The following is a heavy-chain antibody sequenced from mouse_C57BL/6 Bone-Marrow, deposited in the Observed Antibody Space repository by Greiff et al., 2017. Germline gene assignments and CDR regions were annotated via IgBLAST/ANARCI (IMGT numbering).Heavy chain of an antibody. Sequence: QVHVKQSGAELARPGASVKLSCKASGYTFTSYGISWVKQRTGQGLEWIGEIYPRSGNTYYNEKFKGKATLTADKSSSTAYMELRSLTSEDSAVSFWARSLYGSSYEYAMDYWGQGTSVTVSS. CDR2: IYPRSGNT. D-gene: IGHD1-1*01. CDR3: ARSLYGSSYEYAMDY. V-gene: IGHV1-81*01. J-gene: IGHJ4*01. CDR1: GYTFTSYG.